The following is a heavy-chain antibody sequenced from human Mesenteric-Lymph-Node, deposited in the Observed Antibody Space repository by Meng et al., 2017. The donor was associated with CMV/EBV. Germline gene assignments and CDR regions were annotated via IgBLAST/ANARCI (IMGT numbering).Heavy chain of an antibody. D-gene: IGHD2-21*01. Sequence: GESLKISCAASGFTFDDYAMHWVRQAPGKGLEWVSVVSTSGGSTYYADSVKGRFTISRDNAKNTLYLQLNSLRAEDTAVYYCAKKAYCGGDCYFATPLGAFDIWGQGTMVTVSS. V-gene: IGHV3-23*01. CDR3: AKKAYCGGDCYFATPLGAFDI. J-gene: IGHJ3*02. CDR1: GFTFDDYA. CDR2: VSTSGGST.